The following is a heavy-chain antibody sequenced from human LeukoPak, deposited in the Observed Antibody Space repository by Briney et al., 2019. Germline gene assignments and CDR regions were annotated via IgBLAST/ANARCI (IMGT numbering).Heavy chain of an antibody. CDR3: ARDHQVSYFDY. V-gene: IGHV3-23*01. Sequence: GGSLRLSCAASGFTFSSYAMSWVRQAPGKGLEWVSAISGSGGSTYYADSVKGQFTISRDNSKNTLYLQMNSLRADDTAVYYCARDHQVSYFDYWGQGTLVTVSS. CDR1: GFTFSSYA. CDR2: ISGSGGST. D-gene: IGHD6-6*01. J-gene: IGHJ4*02.